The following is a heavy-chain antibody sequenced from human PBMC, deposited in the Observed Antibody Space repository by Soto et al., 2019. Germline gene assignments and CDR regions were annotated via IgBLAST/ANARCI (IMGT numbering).Heavy chain of an antibody. CDR3: ARDLAAVPRAFDY. D-gene: IGHD6-13*01. CDR2: VYYTGTT. CDR1: GGSISSYF. V-gene: IGHV4-59*01. Sequence: QVQLQESGPGLLKPSETLSLTCTVSGGSISSYFYIWVRQPPGKGLEWIRSVYYTGTTDDNPSLKSRVTISVDTSKTQFSLNLRSVTAADTAVYYCARDLAAVPRAFDYWGRGTLVTVSS. J-gene: IGHJ4*02.